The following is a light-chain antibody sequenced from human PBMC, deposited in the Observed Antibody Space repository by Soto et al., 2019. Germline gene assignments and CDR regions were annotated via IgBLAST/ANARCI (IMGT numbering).Light chain of an antibody. Sequence: EIVLTQSPGTLSLSPGERATLSCRASQSVSSSSLAWYQQKPGQAPGLLIYDTSTRATGIPDRFGGSGSGTDFTLTISRLEPEDFAVYYCQQYGSSPYTFGQGTKLEI. CDR1: QSVSSSS. CDR2: DTS. J-gene: IGKJ2*01. V-gene: IGKV3-20*01. CDR3: QQYGSSPYT.